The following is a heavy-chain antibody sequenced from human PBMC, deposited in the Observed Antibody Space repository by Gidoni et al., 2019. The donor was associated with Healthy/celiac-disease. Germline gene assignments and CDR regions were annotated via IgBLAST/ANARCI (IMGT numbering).Heavy chain of an antibody. V-gene: IGHV4-61*02. CDR2: IYTSGST. CDR1: GGSISSGSYY. D-gene: IGHD1-26*01. CDR3: ARGSASWFDYFDY. J-gene: IGHJ4*02. Sequence: QVQLQESGPGLVKPSQTLSLTCTVSGGSISSGSYYWSWIRQPAGKGLEWIGRIYTSGSTNYNPSLKSRVTISVDTSKNQFSLKLSSVTAADTAVYYCARGSASWFDYFDYWGQGTLVTVSS.